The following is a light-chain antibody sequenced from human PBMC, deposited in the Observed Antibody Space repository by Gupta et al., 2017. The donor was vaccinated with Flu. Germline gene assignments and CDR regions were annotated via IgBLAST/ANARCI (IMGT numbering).Light chain of an antibody. CDR1: SSDIGAGYD. J-gene: IGLJ3*02. V-gene: IGLV1-40*01. CDR2: GNK. CDR3: QSYDSSLSCWV. Sequence: QSVLTQSPSVSGAPGQRVPISCTWSSSDIGAGYDVNWYQQRPGTAPKLLIYGNKSRPSGVPDRFSGSKSGTSASLAITGLQAEDEADYYCQSYDSSLSCWVFGGGTKLTVL.